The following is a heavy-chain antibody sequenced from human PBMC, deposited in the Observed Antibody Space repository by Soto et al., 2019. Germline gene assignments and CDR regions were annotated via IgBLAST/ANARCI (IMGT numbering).Heavy chain of an antibody. CDR2: IYSGGST. V-gene: IGHV3-66*01. CDR3: ARDQWGVVLVPAAMASNYYYYYGMDV. D-gene: IGHD2-2*01. J-gene: IGHJ6*02. Sequence: GGSLRLSCAASGFTVSSNYMSWVRQAPGKGLEWVSVIYSGGSTYYADSVKGRFTISRDNSKNTLYLQMNSLRAEDTAVYYCARDQWGVVLVPAAMASNYYYYYGMDVWGQGT. CDR1: GFTVSSNY.